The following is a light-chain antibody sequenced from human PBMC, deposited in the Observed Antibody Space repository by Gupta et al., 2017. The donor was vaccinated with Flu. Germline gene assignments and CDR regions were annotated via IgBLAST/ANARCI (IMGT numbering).Light chain of an antibody. J-gene: IGKJ2*01. Sequence: LSLTATPNFRSTLSCCYSTNVRNDLAWYQQKASQPPKMLIYCAATRKSGVPGRCSGSGAWTDFTLTISTRQADDAAIYYCQQYYTTPMYTFGQGTKLDIK. CDR2: CAA. CDR3: QQYYTTPMYT. CDR1: LSCCYSTNVRND. V-gene: IGKV4-1*01.